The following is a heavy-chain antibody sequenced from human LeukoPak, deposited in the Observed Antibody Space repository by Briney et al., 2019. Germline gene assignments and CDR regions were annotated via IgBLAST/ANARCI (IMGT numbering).Heavy chain of an antibody. Sequence: PGGSLRLSCAASGFTFSSYWMSWVRQAPGKGLEWVANIKQDGSEKYYVDSVKGRFTISRDNAKNSLYLQMNSLRAEDTAVYYCAKGWQWPNVYYYMDVWGKGTTVTISS. D-gene: IGHD6-19*01. J-gene: IGHJ6*03. V-gene: IGHV3-7*01. CDR3: AKGWQWPNVYYYMDV. CDR1: GFTFSSYW. CDR2: IKQDGSEK.